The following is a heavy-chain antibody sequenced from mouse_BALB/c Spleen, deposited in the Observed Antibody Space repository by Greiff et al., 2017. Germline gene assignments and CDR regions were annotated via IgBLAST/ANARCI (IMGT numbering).Heavy chain of an antibody. V-gene: IGHV1-39*01. J-gene: IGHJ3*01. CDR3: ARDDGNYPFAY. D-gene: IGHD2-1*01. CDR1: GYSFTDYI. Sequence: VQLQQTGPELVKPGASVKISCKASGYSFTDYIMLWVKQSHGKSLEWIGNINPYYGSTSYNLKFKGKATLTVDKSSSTAYMQLNSLTSEDSAVYYCARDDGNYPFAYWGQGTLVTVSA. CDR2: INPYYGST.